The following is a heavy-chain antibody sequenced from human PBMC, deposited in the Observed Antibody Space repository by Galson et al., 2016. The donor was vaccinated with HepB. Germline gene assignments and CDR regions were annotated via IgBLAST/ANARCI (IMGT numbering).Heavy chain of an antibody. J-gene: IGHJ4*01. D-gene: IGHD1-7*01. V-gene: IGHV3-48*01. CDR2: ISRSSGTI. CDR3: ARDGTWNWVFDC. Sequence: SLRLSCAASGFSFCTYNMNWVRQAPGKGLEWVSYISRSSGTIHYADSVKGRFTISRDNAKNSLYLQMDSLRAEDTAVYYCARDGTWNWVFDCWGQGTLVTVSS. CDR1: GFSFCTYN.